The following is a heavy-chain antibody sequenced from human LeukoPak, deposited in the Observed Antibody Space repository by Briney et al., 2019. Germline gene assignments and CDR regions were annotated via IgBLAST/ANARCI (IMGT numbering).Heavy chain of an antibody. Sequence: SETLSLTCTVSGGSISSYYWSWIRQPAGKGLEWIGRTYTSGTINYNPSLKSRVTMSVDTSKNQLSLKLSSVTAADTAVYYCARGAYYYESASWGQGALVTVPS. V-gene: IGHV4-4*07. CDR3: ARGAYYYESAS. CDR2: TYTSGTI. CDR1: GGSISSYY. J-gene: IGHJ4*02. D-gene: IGHD3-22*01.